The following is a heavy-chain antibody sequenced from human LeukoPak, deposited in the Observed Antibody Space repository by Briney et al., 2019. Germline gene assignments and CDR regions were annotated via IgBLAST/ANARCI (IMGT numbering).Heavy chain of an antibody. CDR1: GGSISSYY. Sequence: SETLSLTCTVSGGSISSYYWSWIRQPPGKGLEWIGYIYTSGSTNYNPSLKSRVTISVDTSKNQFSLKLSSVTAADTAVYYCARQGYSGPGDYYYYYTDVWGKGTTVTVS. CDR2: IYTSGST. J-gene: IGHJ6*03. D-gene: IGHD5-12*01. CDR3: ARQGYSGPGDYYYYYTDV. V-gene: IGHV4-4*09.